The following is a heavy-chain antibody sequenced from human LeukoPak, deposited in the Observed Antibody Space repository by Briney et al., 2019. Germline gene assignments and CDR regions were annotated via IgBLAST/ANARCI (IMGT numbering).Heavy chain of an antibody. Sequence: ASVKVSCKTSGYTFTVYYMHWVRQAPGQGLEWMGWINPNSGGTNYAEKFQSRVTLTRDTSITTAYMDLSSLTSDDTALYYCARALTRYSTAWYGYWGQGTLVTVSS. CDR1: GYTFTVYY. V-gene: IGHV1-2*02. CDR2: INPNSGGT. CDR3: ARALTRYSTAWYGY. D-gene: IGHD6-19*01. J-gene: IGHJ4*02.